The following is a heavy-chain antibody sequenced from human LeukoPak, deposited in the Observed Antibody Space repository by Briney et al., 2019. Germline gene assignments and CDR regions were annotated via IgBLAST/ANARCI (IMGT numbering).Heavy chain of an antibody. CDR1: GYTFTSYY. CDR3: ARDTEDFDY. J-gene: IGHJ4*02. CDR2: INPSGGST. Sequence: ASVKVSCKASGYTFTSYYIRWVRQAPGQGLEWMEIINPSGGSTTYAQKFQGRVTMTRDTSTSTVYMELSSLRSEDTAVYYCARDTEDFDYWGQGTLVTVSS. V-gene: IGHV1-46*01.